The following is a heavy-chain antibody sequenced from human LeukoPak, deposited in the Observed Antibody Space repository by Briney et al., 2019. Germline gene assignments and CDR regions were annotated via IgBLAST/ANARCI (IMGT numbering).Heavy chain of an antibody. D-gene: IGHD1-26*01. CDR2: IYSSGST. CDR1: GGSISSYY. J-gene: IGHJ4*02. Sequence: PSETLSLTCTVSGGSISSYYWNWIRQSAGKGLEYIGRIYSSGSTNYNPSLKSRISMSVDTSKNQFSLKLSSVTAADTAVYYCARNGGSGTYYDGSFDYWGQGTLVTVSS. V-gene: IGHV4-4*07. CDR3: ARNGGSGTYYDGSFDY.